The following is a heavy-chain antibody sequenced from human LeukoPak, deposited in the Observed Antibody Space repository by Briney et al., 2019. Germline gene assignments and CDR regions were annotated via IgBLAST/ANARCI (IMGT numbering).Heavy chain of an antibody. CDR2: IIPILGIA. J-gene: IGHJ4*02. CDR1: GGTFSSYA. D-gene: IGHD2-21*02. V-gene: IGHV1-69*04. Sequence: ASVKVSCKASGGTFSSYAISWVRQAPGQGLEWMGRIIPILGIANYAQKFQGRVTITADKSTSTAYMELSSLRSEDTAVYYCARVGDSYYFDYWGQGILVTVSS. CDR3: ARVGDSYYFDY.